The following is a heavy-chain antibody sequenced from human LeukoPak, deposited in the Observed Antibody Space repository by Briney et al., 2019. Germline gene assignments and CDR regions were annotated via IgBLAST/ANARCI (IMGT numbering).Heavy chain of an antibody. CDR3: VTNGDFQMYNH. Sequence: GGSLRLSCSASGFTFRTYPIHWVRQAPGKGLECVSATSPDGTKTYYADSVKGRFTISRDNSKNTLYLQMSSLGADDTAVYYCVTNGDFQMYNHWGQGTLVTVSS. CDR2: TSPDGTKT. J-gene: IGHJ5*02. V-gene: IGHV3-64D*09. CDR1: GFTFRTYP. D-gene: IGHD4-17*01.